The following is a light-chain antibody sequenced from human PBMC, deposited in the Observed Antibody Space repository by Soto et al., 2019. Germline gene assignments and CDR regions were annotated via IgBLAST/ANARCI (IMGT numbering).Light chain of an antibody. CDR1: QSISSI. CDR3: QEYNNWPFT. CDR2: GAS. Sequence: EIVITQAPATLSVSPGERATLSCRASQSISSILAWYQQKPGQAPRLLIYGASTRATGIPATFSGSGSGTEFTLTISSLQSEDFAVYYCQEYNNWPFTFGPGTKVDIK. V-gene: IGKV3-15*01. J-gene: IGKJ3*01.